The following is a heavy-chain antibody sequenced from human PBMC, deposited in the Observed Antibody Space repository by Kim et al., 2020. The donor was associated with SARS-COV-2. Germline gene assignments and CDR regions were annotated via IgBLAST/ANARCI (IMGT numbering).Heavy chain of an antibody. J-gene: IGHJ4*02. CDR3: SRMSRGDYATPLDY. Sequence: GGSLRLSCVASGFTFSGSAMHWVRLTSGKGLEWIGRIRTKTNNYATAYAASVEGRFTISRDDSENTAYLQMDSLKSEDTALYFCSRMSRGDYATPLDYWGQGTQVTVSS. CDR2: IRTKTNNYAT. D-gene: IGHD4-17*01. CDR1: GFTFSGSA. V-gene: IGHV3-73*01.